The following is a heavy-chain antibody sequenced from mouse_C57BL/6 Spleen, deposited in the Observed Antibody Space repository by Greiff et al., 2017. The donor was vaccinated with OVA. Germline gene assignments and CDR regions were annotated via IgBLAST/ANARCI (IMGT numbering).Heavy chain of an antibody. Sequence: LVEPGASVKVSCKASGYTFTSYSPPSLHHRPGQGLEWLGRIHPSDSDTNYNQKFKGKATLTVDKSSSTAYMQRSSLTSEDSAVYYCAMAFTGGYFDVWGTGTTVTVSS. J-gene: IGHJ1*03. CDR2: IHPSDSDT. CDR3: AMAFTGGYFDV. CDR1: GYTFTSYS. V-gene: IGHV1-74*04.